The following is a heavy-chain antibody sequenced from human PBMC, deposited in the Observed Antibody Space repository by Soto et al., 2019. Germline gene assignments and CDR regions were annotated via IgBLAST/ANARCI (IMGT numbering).Heavy chain of an antibody. Sequence: QVQLQESGPGLVKPSQTLSLTCTVSGGSISSGDYFWSWIRQPPGKGLEWIGYIDDSGSTYYNPSLQSRLNLPVPTSKNQYSLKLSSVTAADTAVYYCVRDRGYYESSGSYEGRLDYWGQGTLVTVSS. J-gene: IGHJ4*02. V-gene: IGHV4-30-4*01. D-gene: IGHD3-22*01. CDR3: VRDRGYYESSGSYEGRLDY. CDR1: GGSISSGDYF. CDR2: IDDSGST.